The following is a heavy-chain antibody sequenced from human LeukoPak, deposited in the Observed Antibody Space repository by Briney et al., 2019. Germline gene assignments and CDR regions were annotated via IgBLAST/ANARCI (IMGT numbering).Heavy chain of an antibody. CDR3: ARVAPLERINYYDSSGYYYVDAFDI. V-gene: IGHV7-4-1*02. CDR2: INTNTGNP. CDR1: GYTFTSYA. Sequence: ASVKVSCKASGYTFTSYAMNWVRQAPGQGLEWMGWINTNTGNPTYAQGFTGRFVFSLDTSVSTAYLQISSLKAEDTAVYYCARVAPLERINYYDSSGYYYVDAFDIWGQGTMVTVSS. J-gene: IGHJ3*02. D-gene: IGHD3-22*01.